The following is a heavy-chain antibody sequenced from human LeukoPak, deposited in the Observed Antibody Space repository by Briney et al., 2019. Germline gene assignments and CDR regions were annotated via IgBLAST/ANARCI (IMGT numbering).Heavy chain of an antibody. J-gene: IGHJ5*02. Sequence: HPGGSLRLSCAASGFTFSSYWVSWVRQAPGKGLEWVANIKQDGSEKYYVDSVKGRFTISRDNAKNSLYLQMNSLRAEDTAVYYCARPWLFGEFDPWGQGTLVTVSS. CDR1: GFTFSSYW. D-gene: IGHD3-16*01. CDR3: ARPWLFGEFDP. CDR2: IKQDGSEK. V-gene: IGHV3-7*01.